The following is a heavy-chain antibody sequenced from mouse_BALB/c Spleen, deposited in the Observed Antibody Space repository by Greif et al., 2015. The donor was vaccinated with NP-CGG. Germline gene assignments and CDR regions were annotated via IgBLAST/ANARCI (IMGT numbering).Heavy chain of an antibody. V-gene: IGHV2-9*02. CDR2: IWAGGST. Sequence: QVQLQQSGPGLVAPSQSLSITCTVSGFSLTGYGVHWVRQPPGKGLEWPGVIWAGGSTNHNSALMSRLSISKDNSKSQVFLKMNSLQTDDTAMYYCARDSLYDYDKVMDYWGQGTSVTVSS. CDR1: GFSLTGYG. D-gene: IGHD2-4*01. J-gene: IGHJ4*01. CDR3: ARDSLYDYDKVMDY.